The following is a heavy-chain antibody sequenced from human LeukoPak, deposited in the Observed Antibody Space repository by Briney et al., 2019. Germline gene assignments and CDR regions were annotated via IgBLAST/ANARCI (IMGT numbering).Heavy chain of an antibody. CDR1: GFTFSDYY. D-gene: IGHD6-13*01. J-gene: IGHJ3*02. CDR3: ARPYSSSWRDAFDI. Sequence: GGSLRFSCAASGFTFSDYYMSWIRQAPGKGLEWVSYISSSGSTIYYADSVKGRFTISRDNAKNSLYLQMNSLRAEDTAVYYCARPYSSSWRDAFDIWGQGTMVTVSS. CDR2: ISSSGSTI. V-gene: IGHV3-11*01.